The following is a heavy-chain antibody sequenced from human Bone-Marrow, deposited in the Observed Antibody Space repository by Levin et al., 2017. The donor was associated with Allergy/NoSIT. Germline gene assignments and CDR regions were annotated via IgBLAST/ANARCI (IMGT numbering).Heavy chain of an antibody. CDR1: GYSFTTYW. V-gene: IGHV5-51*01. CDR3: ATAIWLGDFSYYFEY. CDR2: IYPHDSDT. J-gene: IGHJ4*02. Sequence: GESLKISCEASGYSFTTYWIGWVRQMPGKGPEWMGIIYPHDSDTKYSPSFQGQVTISADTSSSTAYLQWHTLKASDTAMYYCATAIWLGDFSYYFEYWGQGTLVTVSS. D-gene: IGHD3-10*01.